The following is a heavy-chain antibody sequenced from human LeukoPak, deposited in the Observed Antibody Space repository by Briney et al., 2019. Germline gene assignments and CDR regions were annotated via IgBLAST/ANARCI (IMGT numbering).Heavy chain of an antibody. J-gene: IGHJ4*02. CDR3: ARDLVQWQPDY. CDR1: GYSFTGHY. V-gene: IGHV1-18*04. Sequence: ASVKVSCKASGYSFTGHYMHWVRQAPGQGLEWMGWISAYNGNTNYAQKLQGRVTMTTDTSTSTAYMELRSLRSDDTAVYYCARDLVQWQPDYWGQGTLVTVSS. D-gene: IGHD6-19*01. CDR2: ISAYNGNT.